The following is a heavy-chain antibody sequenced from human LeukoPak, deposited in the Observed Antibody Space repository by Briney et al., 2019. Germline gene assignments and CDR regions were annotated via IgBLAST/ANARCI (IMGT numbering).Heavy chain of an antibody. V-gene: IGHV3-48*02. D-gene: IGHD3-22*01. CDR1: GFTFSSYS. CDR2: ISSSSSTI. J-gene: IGHJ3*02. CDR3: ARDPFSTPDYYDSSGYELFDI. Sequence: GGSLRLSCAASGFTFSSYSMNWVRQAPGKGLEWASYISSSSSTIYYADSVKGRFTISRDNAKNSLYLQMNSLRDEDTAVYYCARDPFSTPDYYDSSGYELFDIWGQGTMVTVSS.